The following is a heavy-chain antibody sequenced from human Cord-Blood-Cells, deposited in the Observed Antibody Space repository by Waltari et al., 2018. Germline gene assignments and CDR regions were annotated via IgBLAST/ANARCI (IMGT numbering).Heavy chain of an antibody. CDR3: ARYYDYVWGSYRYWYFDL. V-gene: IGHV4-59*08. Sequence: QVQLQESGPGLVKPSETLSLPCTVPGGSISSYYWIWIRPPPGKGLEWIGYIYYSGSTNYNPSLKSRVTISVDTSKNQFSLKLSSVTAADTAVYYCARYYDYVWGSYRYWYFDLWGRGTLVTVSS. CDR1: GGSISSYY. J-gene: IGHJ2*01. D-gene: IGHD3-16*02. CDR2: IYYSGST.